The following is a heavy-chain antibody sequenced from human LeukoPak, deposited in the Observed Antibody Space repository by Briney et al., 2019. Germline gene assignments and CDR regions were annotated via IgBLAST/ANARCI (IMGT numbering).Heavy chain of an antibody. J-gene: IGHJ6*01. Sequence: ASVTVSCKASGYTFNTYDIQWVRQAPGQGLEWMGIINPSGGSTSYAQKFQGRVTMTRDTSTSTVYMELSSLRSEDTAVYYCARGQVECDFWSGYYYYGMDGWRQETTVTVSS. CDR1: GYTFNTYD. D-gene: IGHD3-3*01. CDR3: ARGQVECDFWSGYYYYGMDG. V-gene: IGHV1-46*02. CDR2: INPSGGST.